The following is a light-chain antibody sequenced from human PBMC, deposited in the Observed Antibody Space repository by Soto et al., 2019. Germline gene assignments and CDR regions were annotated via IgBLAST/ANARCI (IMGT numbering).Light chain of an antibody. CDR2: WAS. Sequence: DIVMTQSPDSLAVSLGERATINCKSSQSVLYSSNNKNYLAWYQQKPGQPPKLLIYWASTRESGVPDRFSGSGSGTDFTLTSSSLQAEDVAVYYCQQYSSTPPTFGQGTKLEIK. CDR1: QSVLYSSNNKNY. V-gene: IGKV4-1*01. CDR3: QQYSSTPPT. J-gene: IGKJ2*01.